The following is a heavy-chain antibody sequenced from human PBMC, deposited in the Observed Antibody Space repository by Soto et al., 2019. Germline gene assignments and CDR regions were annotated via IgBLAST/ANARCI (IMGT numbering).Heavy chain of an antibody. Sequence: SETLSLTCTVSGGSISGYYWTWIRQPPGKGLEWIGYIYYSGSASYNPSLKSRVTISVDTSKNQFSLNLSSVTAADTAVYYCASAKVATPYYFDYWGQGILGTVSS. V-gene: IGHV4-59*01. D-gene: IGHD2-15*01. CDR2: IYYSGSA. J-gene: IGHJ4*02. CDR1: GGSISGYY. CDR3: ASAKVATPYYFDY.